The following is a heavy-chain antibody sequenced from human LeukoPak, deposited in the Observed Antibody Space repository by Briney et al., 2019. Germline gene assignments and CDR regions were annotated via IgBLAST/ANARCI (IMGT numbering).Heavy chain of an antibody. CDR2: TSYSEGT. J-gene: IGHJ4*02. D-gene: IGHD1-26*01. V-gene: IGHV4-31*03. Sequence: PSETLSLTCTVPGGSVSRGGYYWNWIRQHPGKGLEWIGFTSYSEGTYYNPSLMSRITMSVDRSQNQFSLKMRDVTAADTAVYFCATADWESFYFDSWGQGALVAVSS. CDR1: GGSVSRGGYY. CDR3: ATADWESFYFDS.